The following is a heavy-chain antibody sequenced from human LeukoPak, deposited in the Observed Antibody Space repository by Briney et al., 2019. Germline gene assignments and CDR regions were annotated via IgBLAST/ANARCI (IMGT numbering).Heavy chain of an antibody. CDR1: GGSFSVYY. J-gene: IGHJ4*02. V-gene: IGHV4-34*01. D-gene: IGHD6-13*01. Sequence: SETLSLTCAVYGGSFSVYYWSWIRQPQGKGLEWIGEINHSGSTNYNPSLKSRVTISVDTSKNQFSLKLSSVTAADTAVYYCARSLAGIAAARYDYWGQGTLVTVSS. CDR3: ARSLAGIAAARYDY. CDR2: INHSGST.